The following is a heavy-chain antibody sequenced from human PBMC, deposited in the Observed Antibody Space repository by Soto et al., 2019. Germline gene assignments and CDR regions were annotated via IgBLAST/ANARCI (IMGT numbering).Heavy chain of an antibody. Sequence: GGSLRLSCAASGFTFSSHAMGWLRQAPGAGPEWVAFVDGSGGDTSYADSGKGRFTIARDNSDNSLFLHMNSLRAEDTGRYFCAKEIFAAAYAATSAFDLWGQGTLVTVSS. J-gene: IGHJ4*02. CDR1: GFTFSSHA. V-gene: IGHV3-23*01. CDR2: VDGSGGDT. D-gene: IGHD2-8*01. CDR3: AKEIFAAAYAATSAFDL.